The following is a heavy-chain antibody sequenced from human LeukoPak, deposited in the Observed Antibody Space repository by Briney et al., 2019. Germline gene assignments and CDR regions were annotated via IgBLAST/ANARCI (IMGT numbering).Heavy chain of an antibody. J-gene: IGHJ4*02. Sequence: SETLSLTCAVYGGSFSGYCWSWIRQPPGKGLEWIGGINHSGSTNYNPSLKSRVTISVDTSKNQFSLKLSSVTAADTAVYYCARDPQGNRDYWGQGTLVTVSS. CDR1: GGSFSGYC. V-gene: IGHV4-34*01. D-gene: IGHD1-14*01. CDR2: INHSGST. CDR3: ARDPQGNRDY.